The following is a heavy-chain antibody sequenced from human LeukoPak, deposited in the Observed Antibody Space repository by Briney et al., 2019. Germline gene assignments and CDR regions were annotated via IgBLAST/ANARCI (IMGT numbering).Heavy chain of an antibody. Sequence: SETLSLTCAVSGYSLSSGYYWGWIRPPPGKGLEWIGSIYHSGSTYYNPSLKSRVTISVDTSKNQFSLKLSSVTAADTAVYYCARRHQNDAFDIWGQGTMVTVSS. J-gene: IGHJ3*02. CDR1: GYSLSSGYY. V-gene: IGHV4-38-2*01. CDR3: ARRHQNDAFDI. CDR2: IYHSGST.